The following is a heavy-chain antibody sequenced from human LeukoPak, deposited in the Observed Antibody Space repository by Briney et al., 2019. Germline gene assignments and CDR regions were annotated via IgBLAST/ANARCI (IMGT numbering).Heavy chain of an antibody. V-gene: IGHV3-21*01. Sequence: GGSLRLSCAASGFTFCTYTMNWVSQAPGKGLEWVSTISSSSSYIYYGDSVKGRFTISRDNAKNSLYLQMNSLRAEDTAVYYCARGDYGDYKGDRFHPWGQGTVVTVSS. CDR3: ARGDYGDYKGDRFHP. D-gene: IGHD4-17*01. J-gene: IGHJ5*02. CDR1: GFTFCTYT. CDR2: ISSSSSYI.